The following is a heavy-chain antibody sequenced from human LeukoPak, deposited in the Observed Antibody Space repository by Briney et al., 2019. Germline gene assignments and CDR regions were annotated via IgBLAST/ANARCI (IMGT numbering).Heavy chain of an antibody. CDR3: AKDQPDIVVVPAAGYYYYYMDV. J-gene: IGHJ6*03. CDR2: ISSSSSTI. V-gene: IGHV3-48*01. CDR1: GFTFSSYS. Sequence: PGGSLRLSCAASGFTFSSYSMNWVRQAPGKGLEWVSYISSSSSTIYYADSVKGRSTISRDNSKNTLYLQMNSLRAEDTAVYYCAKDQPDIVVVPAAGYYYYYMDVWGKGTTVTVSS. D-gene: IGHD2-2*01.